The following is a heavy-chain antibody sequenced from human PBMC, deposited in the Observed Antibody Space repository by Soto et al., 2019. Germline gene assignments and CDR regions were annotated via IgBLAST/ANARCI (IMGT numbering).Heavy chain of an antibody. J-gene: IGHJ6*02. V-gene: IGHV5-51*01. D-gene: IGHD4-4*01. CDR2: IYPGDSDT. Sequence: GESLKISCKGSGYSFTSYWIGWVRQMPGKGLEWMGIIYPGDSDTRYSPSFQGQVTISADKSISTAYLQWSSLKASDTAMYYCARSKAPYSAYYYYYGMDVWGQGTTVTVSS. CDR3: ARSKAPYSAYYYYYGMDV. CDR1: GYSFTSYW.